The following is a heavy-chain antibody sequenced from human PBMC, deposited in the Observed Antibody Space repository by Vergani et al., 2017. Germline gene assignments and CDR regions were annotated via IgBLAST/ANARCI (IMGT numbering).Heavy chain of an antibody. D-gene: IGHD2/OR15-2a*01. J-gene: IGHJ4*02. CDR2: ISGHGDRT. CDR3: AREERSNTSPLLGY. V-gene: IGHV3-23*01. CDR1: GFTFSNSA. Sequence: EVHLLESGGGQVEAGGPLRLSCVASGFTFSNSAMSWVRQTSGKGLEWVSAISGHGDRTYYADSVKGRFTISRDNSKNTVYLQMNSLKAEDRATYYCAREERSNTSPLLGYWGQGTLVTV.